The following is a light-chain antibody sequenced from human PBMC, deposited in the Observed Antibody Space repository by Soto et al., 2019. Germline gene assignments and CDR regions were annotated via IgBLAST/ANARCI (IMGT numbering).Light chain of an antibody. Sequence: DIQMTQSPTSLSASVGDRVTITCRASQDIMNFVSWYQQNPGKAPKLLIYAASTLQSGVPSRFGDSGSGPDFTLSLNSLQPDDVATYYCQKYSSVPVFGPGTKVEIK. V-gene: IGKV1-27*01. CDR3: QKYSSVPV. CDR1: QDIMNF. J-gene: IGKJ3*01. CDR2: AAS.